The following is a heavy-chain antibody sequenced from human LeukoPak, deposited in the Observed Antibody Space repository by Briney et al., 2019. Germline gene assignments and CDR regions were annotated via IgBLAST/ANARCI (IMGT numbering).Heavy chain of an antibody. V-gene: IGHV4-34*01. CDR2: INHSGST. Sequence: PSETLSLTCTVSGGSISSYYWSWIRQPPGKGLEWIGEINHSGSTNYNPSLKSRVTISVDTSKNQFSLKLSSVTAADTAVYYCARQAGTTGAFDIWGQGTMVTVSS. J-gene: IGHJ3*02. CDR3: ARQAGTTGAFDI. CDR1: GGSISSYY. D-gene: IGHD1-7*01.